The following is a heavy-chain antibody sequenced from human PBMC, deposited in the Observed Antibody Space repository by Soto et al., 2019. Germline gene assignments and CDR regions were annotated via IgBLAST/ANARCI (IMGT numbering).Heavy chain of an antibody. J-gene: IGHJ3*01. V-gene: IGHV3-48*03. Sequence: EVQLVESGGGLVQPGGSLRLSCAASGFTFSSYEMNWVRQAPGKGLEWVSFVTSGGSTVSYADSVKGRFTISRDNAKNSLYLQMNSLRAEDTAIYYWARAGHGNHLPYAFDVWGQGTMVTVSS. CDR1: GFTFSSYE. CDR2: VTSGGSTV. CDR3: ARAGHGNHLPYAFDV.